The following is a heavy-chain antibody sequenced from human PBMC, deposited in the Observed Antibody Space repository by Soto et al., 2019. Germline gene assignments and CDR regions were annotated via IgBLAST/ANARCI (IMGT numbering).Heavy chain of an antibody. Sequence: PGGSLRLSCAASGFTFSSFSMNWVRQAPGKGLEWVSSISSSSSYIYYADSVKGRFTISRDNAKNSLYLQMNSLRAEDTAVYYWARDSLKPGATFDYWGQGTLVTVSS. CDR3: ARDSLKPGATFDY. J-gene: IGHJ4*02. V-gene: IGHV3-21*01. CDR2: ISSSSSYI. CDR1: GFTFSSFS. D-gene: IGHD3-10*01.